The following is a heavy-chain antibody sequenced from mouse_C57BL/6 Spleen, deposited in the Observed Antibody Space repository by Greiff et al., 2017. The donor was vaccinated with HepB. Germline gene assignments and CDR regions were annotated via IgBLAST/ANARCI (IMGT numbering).Heavy chain of an antibody. J-gene: IGHJ2*01. CDR1: GYTFTSYG. D-gene: IGHD2-12*01. Sequence: VQLQQSGAELARPGASVKLSCKASGYTFTSYGISWVKQRTGQGLEWIGEIYPRSGNTYYNEKFKGKATLTADKSSSTAYMGLRRLTSEDSAVYFCPRGDSPFFDSWAKAPLSQSPQ. V-gene: IGHV1-81*01. CDR3: PRGDSPFFDS. CDR2: IYPRSGNT.